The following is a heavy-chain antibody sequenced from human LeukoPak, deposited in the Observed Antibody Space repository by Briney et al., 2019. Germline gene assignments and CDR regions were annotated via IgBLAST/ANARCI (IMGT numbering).Heavy chain of an antibody. Sequence: SETLSLTCTVSGGSISSSPYYWGWIRQPPGKGLEWIGSIYYSGSTYYNPSLKSRVTISVDTSKNQFSLKLSSVTAADTAVYYCATVSYDSSGYYYEGSAFDIWGQGTMATVSS. CDR1: GGSISSSPYY. CDR2: IYYSGST. J-gene: IGHJ3*02. D-gene: IGHD3-22*01. V-gene: IGHV4-39*07. CDR3: ATVSYDSSGYYYEGSAFDI.